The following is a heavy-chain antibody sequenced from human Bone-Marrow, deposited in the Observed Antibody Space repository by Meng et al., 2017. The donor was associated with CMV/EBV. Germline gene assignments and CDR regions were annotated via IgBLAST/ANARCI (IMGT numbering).Heavy chain of an antibody. V-gene: IGHV5-51*01. Sequence: GGSLKISCEGFGYTFTTYWIAWVRQTPGKGLEWMGIIYPGDSETRYNQAFQGQVTISADTSTNTAYLQWTSLRASDTAIYFCARRKIISLRRAFDLWGQGTLVTVSS. J-gene: IGHJ4*02. CDR3: ARRKIISLRRAFDL. CDR2: IYPGDSET. CDR1: GYTFTTYW. D-gene: IGHD3-10*01.